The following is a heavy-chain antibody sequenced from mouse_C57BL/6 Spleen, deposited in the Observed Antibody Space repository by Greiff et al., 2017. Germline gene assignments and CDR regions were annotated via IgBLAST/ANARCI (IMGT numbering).Heavy chain of an antibody. CDR3: ARDRTPSLLRYFDY. CDR2: ISDGGSYT. J-gene: IGHJ2*01. D-gene: IGHD1-1*01. V-gene: IGHV5-4*01. Sequence: EVMLVESGGGLVKPGGSLKLSCAASGFTFSSYAMSWVRQTPEKRLEWVATISDGGSYTYYPDNVKGRFTISRDNAKNNLYLQMSHLKSEDTAMYYCARDRTPSLLRYFDYWGQGTTLTVSS. CDR1: GFTFSSYA.